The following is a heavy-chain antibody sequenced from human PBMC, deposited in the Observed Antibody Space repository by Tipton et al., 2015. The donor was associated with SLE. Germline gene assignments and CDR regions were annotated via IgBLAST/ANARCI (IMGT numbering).Heavy chain of an antibody. CDR1: GGSISSGGYY. V-gene: IGHV4-31*03. CDR2: IYYSGST. J-gene: IGHJ4*02. CDR3: ARDDPDGDGGGIPGDY. Sequence: TLSLTCTVSGGSISSGGYYWSWIRQHPGKGLEWIGDIYYSGSTYYNPSLKSRVTISVDTSKNQFSLKLSSVTAADTAVYFCARDDPDGDGGGIPGDYWGQGTLVTVSS. D-gene: IGHD4-17*01.